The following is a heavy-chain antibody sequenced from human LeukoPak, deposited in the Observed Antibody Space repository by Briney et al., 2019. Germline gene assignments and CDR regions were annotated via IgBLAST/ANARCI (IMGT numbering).Heavy chain of an antibody. CDR2: VYYTGST. J-gene: IGHJ6*03. CDR1: GGSISSYY. D-gene: IGHD2-21*02. Sequence: PSETLSLTCTVSGGSISSYYWSWVRQPPGKGLEWIGFVYYTGSTNYSPSLKSRVTISVDTSKNQFSLKLRSVTAADTAVYYCARVTMKRNYYYYMDVWGKGTTVTVSS. CDR3: ARVTMKRNYYYYMDV. V-gene: IGHV4-59*01.